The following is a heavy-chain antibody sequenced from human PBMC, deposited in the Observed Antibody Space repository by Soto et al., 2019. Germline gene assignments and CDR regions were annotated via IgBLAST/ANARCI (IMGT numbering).Heavy chain of an antibody. V-gene: IGHV3-9*01. Sequence: GGSLRLSCAASGFTFDDYAMHWVRQAPGKGLEWGSGISWNSGSIGYADSVKGRLTISSDNAKNTLYLQMNSLRAEDTAVDYCAKARSSGGSFDYWGQGTLVTVSS. D-gene: IGHD2-15*01. J-gene: IGHJ4*02. CDR1: GFTFDDYA. CDR2: ISWNSGSI. CDR3: AKARSSGGSFDY.